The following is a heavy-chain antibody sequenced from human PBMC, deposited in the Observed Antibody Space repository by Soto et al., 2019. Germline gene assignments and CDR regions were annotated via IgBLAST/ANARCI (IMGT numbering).Heavy chain of an antibody. CDR1: GDSISSRSYY. J-gene: IGHJ4*02. D-gene: IGHD1-26*01. V-gene: IGHV4-39*01. CDR2: IYYGGSS. Sequence: SETLSLTCTVSGDSISSRSYYWGWIRQPQGKGLEWIASIYYGGSSYYNPSLKSRVTISVDTSNNKFSLTLSSVTTADTAVYHCVRHLGAGFFGDSGPDYWGQGILVTVSS. CDR3: VRHLGAGFFGDSGPDY.